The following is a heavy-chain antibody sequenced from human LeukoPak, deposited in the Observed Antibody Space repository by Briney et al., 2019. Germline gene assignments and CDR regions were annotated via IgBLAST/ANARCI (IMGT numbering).Heavy chain of an antibody. CDR3: ATRGSYGGPNLDY. CDR2: IIPILGIA. J-gene: IGHJ4*02. D-gene: IGHD4-23*01. V-gene: IGHV1-69*02. Sequence: SVKVSCKASGGTFSSYTISWVRQAPGQGLEWMGRIIPILGIANYAQKYQGRVTITADKSTSTAYMELSSLRSEDTAVYYRATRGSYGGPNLDYWGQGTMVTVSS. CDR1: GGTFSSYT.